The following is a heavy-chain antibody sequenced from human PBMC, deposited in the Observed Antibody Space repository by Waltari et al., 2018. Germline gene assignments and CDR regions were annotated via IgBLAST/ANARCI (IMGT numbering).Heavy chain of an antibody. CDR3: AKDEWERGGFDY. Sequence: EVQLVESGGGLVQPGGSLRLSCAASGFTFSSYAMSWVRQAPGKGLEWVSASSGSGGSTYDADSVKGRFTISRDNSKNTLYLQMNSLRAEDTAVYYCAKDEWERGGFDYWGQGTLVTVSS. D-gene: IGHD1-26*01. J-gene: IGHJ4*02. CDR1: GFTFSSYA. CDR2: SSGSGGST. V-gene: IGHV3-23*04.